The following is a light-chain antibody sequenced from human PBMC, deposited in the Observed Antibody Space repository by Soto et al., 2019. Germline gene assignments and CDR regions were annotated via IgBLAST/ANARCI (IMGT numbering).Light chain of an antibody. CDR1: QSVSSN. CDR2: GSS. J-gene: IGKJ1*01. V-gene: IGKV3-15*01. Sequence: EIVMTQSPATLSVSPGERATLSCRASQSVSSNLAWYQQKPGQAPRLLIYGSSTRATGIPARFSGSGSGTEVTITISSLQSEDFAVYYCQQYNNWPPRSTFGQGTKVEFK. CDR3: QQYNNWPPRST.